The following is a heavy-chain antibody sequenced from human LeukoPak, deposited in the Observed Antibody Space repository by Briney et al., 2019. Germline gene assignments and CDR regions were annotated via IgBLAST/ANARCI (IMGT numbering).Heavy chain of an antibody. Sequence: ASVKVSCKASGYRFISNYIQWVRQAPGLGPEWVGWMHPGNGNTRYAEKFQGRVTMTRDTSINTAYMDLTSLRSDDTAVYYCAREGSYCVGGDCYSFDFWRQGTLITVSS. CDR2: MHPGNGNT. CDR1: GYRFISNY. V-gene: IGHV1-2*02. D-gene: IGHD2-21*02. CDR3: AREGSYCVGGDCYSFDF. J-gene: IGHJ4*02.